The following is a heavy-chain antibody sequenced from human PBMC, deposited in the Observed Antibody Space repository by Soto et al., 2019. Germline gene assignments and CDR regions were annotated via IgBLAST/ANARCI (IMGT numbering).Heavy chain of an antibody. D-gene: IGHD4-17*01. CDR3: ARDTGDYGVAGAFDI. CDR2: ISSTSSYI. V-gene: IGHV3-21*01. Sequence: GGSLRLSCAASGFTFSYYPMNWVRQAPGKGLEWVSSISSTSSYIYYADSVKGRSTIYRDNAKNSLFLQMNNLRADDTAVYYCARDTGDYGVAGAFDIWGQGTMVTVSS. J-gene: IGHJ3*02. CDR1: GFTFSYYP.